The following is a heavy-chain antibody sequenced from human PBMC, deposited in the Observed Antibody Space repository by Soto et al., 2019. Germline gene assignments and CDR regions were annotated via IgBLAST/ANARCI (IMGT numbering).Heavy chain of an antibody. D-gene: IGHD3-9*01. CDR3: ARDGPIYDILSARYFYGMDV. CDR1: GYAFRNYA. Sequence: ASVKVSCKANGYAFRNYAMHWVRQAPGQGLEWMGWINGGNGNTKYSQKFQGRVTITRDTSASTAYMELSSLRSEDTAVYYCARDGPIYDILSARYFYGMDVWGQGTTVTVSS. CDR2: INGGNGNT. J-gene: IGHJ6*02. V-gene: IGHV1-3*01.